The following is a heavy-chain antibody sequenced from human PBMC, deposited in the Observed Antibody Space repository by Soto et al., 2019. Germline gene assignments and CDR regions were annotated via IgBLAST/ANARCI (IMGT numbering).Heavy chain of an antibody. D-gene: IGHD1-26*01. J-gene: IGHJ4*02. Sequence: VQLQESGPGLVKPSGTLSLTCTVSGGSISTTNWWSWVRQSPGKGLEWIGEILHIGSTNYNPSLKSRVTISIDKSKNQFSLRLSSVTAADTADYYCASGVYSDGLYNWVDHWGQGTLVSVSS. CDR2: ILHIGST. V-gene: IGHV4-4*02. CDR1: GGSISTTNW. CDR3: ASGVYSDGLYNWVDH.